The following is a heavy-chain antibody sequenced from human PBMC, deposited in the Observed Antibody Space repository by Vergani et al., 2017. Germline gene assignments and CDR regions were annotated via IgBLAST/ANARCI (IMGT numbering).Heavy chain of an antibody. D-gene: IGHD2-2*02. J-gene: IGHJ5*02. CDR2: INPSGGST. CDR1: GYTFTSYY. CDR3: ARGCGSTSCYKRGEGWFDP. V-gene: IGHV1-46*01. Sequence: QVQLVQSGAEVKTPGASVKVSCQASGYTFTSYYIHWVRQAPGQGLEWMGIINPSGGSTNYAQKFQGRVTMTRDTSTSTVFMELSSLRSEDTAVYYCARGCGSTSCYKRGEGWFDPWGQGTLVTVSS.